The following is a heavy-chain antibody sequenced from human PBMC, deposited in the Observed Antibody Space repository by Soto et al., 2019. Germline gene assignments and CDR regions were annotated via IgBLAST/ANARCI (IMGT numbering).Heavy chain of an antibody. CDR3: ASPRFEYSSSTGALDI. Sequence: SETLSLTCTVSGGSISSYYWSWIRQPPGKGLEWIGYIYYSGSTNYNPSLKSRVTISVDTSKNQFSLKLSSVTAADTAVYYCASPRFEYSSSTGALDIWGQGTMVTVSS. CDR1: GGSISSYY. V-gene: IGHV4-59*08. D-gene: IGHD6-6*01. CDR2: IYYSGST. J-gene: IGHJ3*02.